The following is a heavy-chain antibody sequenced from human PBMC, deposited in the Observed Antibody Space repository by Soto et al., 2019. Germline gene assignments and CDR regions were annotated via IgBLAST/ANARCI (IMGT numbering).Heavy chain of an antibody. V-gene: IGHV3-30*03. CDR1: GFTFSSYG. D-gene: IGHD6-19*01. CDR2: ISNDGSNK. CDR3: GAGWYFADY. J-gene: IGHJ4*02. Sequence: GSLRLSCAASGFTFSSYGMHWVRQAPGKGLEWVATISNDGSNKYYIDSVEGRFTISRDNSKNTLYLQMNSLRTDDTAVFYCGAGWYFADYWGQGTQVTVPQ.